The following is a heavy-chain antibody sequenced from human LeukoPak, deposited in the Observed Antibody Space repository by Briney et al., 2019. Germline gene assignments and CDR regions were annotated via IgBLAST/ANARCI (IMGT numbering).Heavy chain of an antibody. D-gene: IGHD2-15*01. CDR2: IYDSGST. CDR3: ALTEVVAATPYY. J-gene: IGHJ4*02. Sequence: SQTLSLTCTVSGGSISSGDYYWCCIRQPPGKGLEWIGYIYDSGSTYYNPSLKTRVTISVDTSKNQFSRKLSSVTAADTAVYYCALTEVVAATPYYWGQGTLVTVSS. V-gene: IGHV4-30-4*08. CDR1: GGSISSGDYY.